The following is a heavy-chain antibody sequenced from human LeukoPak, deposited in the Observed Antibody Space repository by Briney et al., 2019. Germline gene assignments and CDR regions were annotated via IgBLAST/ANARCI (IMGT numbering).Heavy chain of an antibody. CDR3: ARGRRLVHASLGYCSSTSCYPPIAEYFQH. J-gene: IGHJ1*01. CDR2: INHSGST. Sequence: SETLSLTCAVYGGSFSGYYWSWIRQPPGKGLEWIGEINHSGSTNYNPSLNSRVTISVDTSQNQLSLKLSSVTDADTAVYYCARGRRLVHASLGYCSSTSCYPPIAEYFQHWGQGTLVTVSS. CDR1: GGSFSGYY. V-gene: IGHV4-34*01. D-gene: IGHD2-2*01.